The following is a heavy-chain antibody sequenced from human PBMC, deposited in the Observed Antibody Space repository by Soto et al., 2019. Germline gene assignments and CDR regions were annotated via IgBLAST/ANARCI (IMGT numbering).Heavy chain of an antibody. CDR1: GFTFSSYA. CDR3: AKGPTEWLPGNWFDP. D-gene: IGHD3-3*01. V-gene: IGHV3-23*01. J-gene: IGHJ5*02. Sequence: GGSLRLSCAASGFTFSSYAMSWVRQAPGKGPEWVSAISGSGGSTYYADSVKGRFTISRDNSKNTLYLQMNSLRAEDTAVYYCAKGPTEWLPGNWFDPWGQGTLVTVSS. CDR2: ISGSGGST.